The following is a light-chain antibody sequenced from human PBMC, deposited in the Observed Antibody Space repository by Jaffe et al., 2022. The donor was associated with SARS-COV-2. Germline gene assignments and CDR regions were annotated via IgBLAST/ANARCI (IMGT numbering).Light chain of an antibody. CDR1: SSDVGIYNY. CDR3: NSYAGSNNLI. Sequence: QSALTQPPSASGSPGQSVTISCTGTSSDVGIYNYVSWYQQHPGKAPKLMIYEVNKRPSGVPDRFSGSKSGNTASLTVSGLQAEDEADYYCNSYAGSNNLIFGGGTKLTVL. CDR2: EVN. J-gene: IGLJ2*01. V-gene: IGLV2-8*01.